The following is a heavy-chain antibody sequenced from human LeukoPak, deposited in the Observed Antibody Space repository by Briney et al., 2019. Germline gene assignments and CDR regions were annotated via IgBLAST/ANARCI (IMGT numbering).Heavy chain of an antibody. CDR1: GGTFSSYA. J-gene: IGHJ3*02. CDR3: ARERGNWNDKAFDI. D-gene: IGHD1-20*01. V-gene: IGHV1-69*06. CDR2: IIPIFGTA. Sequence: SLKVSCKASGGTFSSYAISWVRQAPGQGLEWMRGIIPIFGTANYAQKFQGRVTITADKSTSTAYMELSSLRSEDTAVYYCARERGNWNDKAFDIWGQGTMVTVSS.